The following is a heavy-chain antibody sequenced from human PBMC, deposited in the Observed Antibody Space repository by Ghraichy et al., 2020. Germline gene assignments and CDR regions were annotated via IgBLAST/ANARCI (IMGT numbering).Heavy chain of an antibody. V-gene: IGHV4-61*02. D-gene: IGHD2-21*01. J-gene: IGHJ5*02. CDR1: GGSISTGYYA. CDR2: IYVSGST. Sequence: SQTLSLTCKVSGGSISTGYYAWSWIRQSTEKGLEWIGRIYVSGSTIYNPSLKSRVTISVDTSRNQLSLNLSSVTAAATAVYYCSSGGDRTRPDWFDPWGLGTLVTVSS. CDR3: SSGGDRTRPDWFDP.